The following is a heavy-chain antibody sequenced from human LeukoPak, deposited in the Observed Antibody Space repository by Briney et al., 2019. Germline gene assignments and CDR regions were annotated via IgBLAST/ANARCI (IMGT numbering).Heavy chain of an antibody. D-gene: IGHD3-10*01. CDR1: GFTFSRYA. CDR3: AKDLSWFGGSLDTFGY. J-gene: IGHJ4*02. CDR2: IGGSGGTT. V-gene: IGHV3-23*01. Sequence: GGSLRLSCAASGFTFSRYAMSWVRQAPGKGLEWVSSIGGSGGTTYYADSVQGRFTISRDNSKNTLYLQMNSLSAEDTAVYYCAKDLSWFGGSLDTFGYWGQGTLATVSS.